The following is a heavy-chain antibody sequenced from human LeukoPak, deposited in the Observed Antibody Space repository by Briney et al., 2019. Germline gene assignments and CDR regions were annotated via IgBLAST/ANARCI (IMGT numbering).Heavy chain of an antibody. Sequence: SETLSLTCTVSGGSISSSSYYWGWIRQPPGKGLEWIGYIYYSGSTNYNPPLKSRVTISVDTSKNQFSLKLSSVTAADTAVYYCARDYSSGWYDWGQGTLVTVSS. V-gene: IGHV4-61*01. CDR3: ARDYSSGWYD. J-gene: IGHJ4*02. CDR1: GGSISSSSYY. D-gene: IGHD6-19*01. CDR2: IYYSGST.